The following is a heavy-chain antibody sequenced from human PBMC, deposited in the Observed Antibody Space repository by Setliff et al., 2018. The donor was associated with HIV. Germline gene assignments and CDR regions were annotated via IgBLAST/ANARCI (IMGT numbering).Heavy chain of an antibody. CDR3: ARGITALPLRHFDS. CDR2: IYHSGNA. D-gene: IGHD1-20*01. J-gene: IGHJ4*02. CDR1: GGSFRGYY. V-gene: IGHV4-34*01. Sequence: SETLSLTCAVDGGSFRGYYWTWIRQPPGKGLEWIGEIYHSGNANYNPSLKSRVNMSIDPSKKQLSLKLASVTAADTAFYYCARGITALPLRHFDSWGQGTLVNVSS.